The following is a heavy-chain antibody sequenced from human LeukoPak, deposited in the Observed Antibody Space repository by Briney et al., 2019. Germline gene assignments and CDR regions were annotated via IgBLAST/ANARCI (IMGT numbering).Heavy chain of an antibody. V-gene: IGHV1-18*01. Sequence: ASVNVSCKASGYTFTSYGISWVRQAPGQGLEWMGWISAYNGNTNYAQKLQGRVTMTTDTSTSTAYMERRSLRSDDTAVYYCARDRGGSYWDYFDYWGQGTLVTVSS. CDR2: ISAYNGNT. CDR3: ARDRGGSYWDYFDY. J-gene: IGHJ4*02. CDR1: GYTFTSYG. D-gene: IGHD1-26*01.